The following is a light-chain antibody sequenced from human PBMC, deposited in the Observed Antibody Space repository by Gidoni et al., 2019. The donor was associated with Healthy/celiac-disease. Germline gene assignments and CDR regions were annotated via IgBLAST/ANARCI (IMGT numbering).Light chain of an antibody. Sequence: DIVLTQSPATLSLSPGGRATLSCRASQSVSSYLAWYQQKPGQAPRLLIYDASNRATGIPARFSGSGSGTDFTLTISSLEPEDFAVYYCQQRSNWPPRTFGQXTKVEIK. V-gene: IGKV3-11*01. J-gene: IGKJ1*01. CDR3: QQRSNWPPRT. CDR1: QSVSSY. CDR2: DAS.